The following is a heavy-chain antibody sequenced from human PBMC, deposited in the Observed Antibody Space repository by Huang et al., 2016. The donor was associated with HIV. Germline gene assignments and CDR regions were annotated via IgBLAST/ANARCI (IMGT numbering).Heavy chain of an antibody. CDR1: GVTFSRYA. Sequence: EVQLLESGGGLVRPGGSLRLSCAASGVTFSRYAMSWVRQAPGKGLEWVSVISSNGETSDYTDSVKGQFTISRDNSKNTVSMQMHSLRVEDTAVYYCAKGRATILDRLDSWGQGTLVTVSS. V-gene: IGHV3-23*01. J-gene: IGHJ4*02. CDR3: AKGRATILDRLDS. D-gene: IGHD3-3*01. CDR2: ISSNGETS.